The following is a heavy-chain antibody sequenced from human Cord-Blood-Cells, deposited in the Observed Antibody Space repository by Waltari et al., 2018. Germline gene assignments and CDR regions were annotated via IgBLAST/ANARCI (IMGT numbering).Heavy chain of an antibody. Sequence: QVQLQESGPGLVKPSQTLSLTCTVSGGSISSGDYYWSWIRQPPGKGLEWIGDIYYSGSTYYNPSLKRRVTISVDTSKNQFSLKRSSVTAADTAVYYCARQGRAAAGIVYWGQGTLVTVSS. CDR3: ARQGRAAAGIVY. V-gene: IGHV4-30-4*01. CDR2: IYYSGST. D-gene: IGHD6-13*01. CDR1: GGSISSGDYY. J-gene: IGHJ4*02.